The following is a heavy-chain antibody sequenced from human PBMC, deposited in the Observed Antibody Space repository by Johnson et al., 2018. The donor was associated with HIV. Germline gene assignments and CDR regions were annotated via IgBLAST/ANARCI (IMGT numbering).Heavy chain of an antibody. CDR2: IRYDGSNK. CDR1: GFTFTNYG. CDR3: ARAMYTSGWSYDAFDI. J-gene: IGHJ3*02. V-gene: IGHV3-30*02. Sequence: QVQLVEFGGGVVQPGGSLRLSCAASGFTFTNYGMHWVRQAPGKGLEWVAFIRYDGSNKYYADSVKGRFTISRDNSKNTLYLQMNSLRAEDTAVYYCARAMYTSGWSYDAFDIWGQGTKVTVSS. D-gene: IGHD6-19*01.